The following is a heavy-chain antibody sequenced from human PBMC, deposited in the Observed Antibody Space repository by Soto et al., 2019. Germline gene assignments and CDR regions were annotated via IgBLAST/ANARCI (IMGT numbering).Heavy chain of an antibody. J-gene: IGHJ4*02. Sequence: KTSETLSLTCAVYGGSFSGYYWSWIRQPPGKGLEWIGEINHSGSTNYNPSLKSRVTISVDTSKNQFSLKLSSVTAADTAVYYCARGAKDKVVAATRAQFDYWGQGTLVTVSS. D-gene: IGHD2-15*01. CDR2: INHSGST. CDR1: GGSFSGYY. CDR3: ARGAKDKVVAATRAQFDY. V-gene: IGHV4-34*01.